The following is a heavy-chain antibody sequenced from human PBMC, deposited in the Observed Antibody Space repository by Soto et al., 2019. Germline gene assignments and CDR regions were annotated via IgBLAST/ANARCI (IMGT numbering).Heavy chain of an antibody. CDR1: GFTFSSYW. D-gene: IGHD6-13*01. V-gene: IGHV3-7*01. J-gene: IGHJ4*02. Sequence: EVQLGESGGGLVQPGGSLRLSCAASGFTFSSYWMSWVRQAPGKGLEWVANIKQDGSEKYYVDSVKGRFTISRDNAKNSLYLQMNSLRAEDTAVYYCARDSSSWYDNVAYFDYWGQGTLVTVSS. CDR2: IKQDGSEK. CDR3: ARDSSSWYDNVAYFDY.